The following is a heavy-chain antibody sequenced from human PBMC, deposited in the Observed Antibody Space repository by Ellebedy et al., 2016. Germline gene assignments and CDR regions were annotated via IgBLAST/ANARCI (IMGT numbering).Heavy chain of an antibody. Sequence: SETLSLTCNVSGGSVSSDYWNWIRRPPGKGLEWIGYVFHTGTTNYNPSLKSRVTISVDTSKSQFSLGLTSVTAADTAVYYCAKWNGGWYAFEVWGQGTMVTVSS. CDR2: VFHTGTT. J-gene: IGHJ3*01. V-gene: IGHV4-59*02. CDR3: AKWNGGWYAFEV. CDR1: GGSVSSDY. D-gene: IGHD6-19*01.